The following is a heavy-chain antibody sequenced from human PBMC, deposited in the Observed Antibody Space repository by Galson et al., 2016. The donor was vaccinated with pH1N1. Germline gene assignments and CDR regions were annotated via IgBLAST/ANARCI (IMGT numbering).Heavy chain of an antibody. J-gene: IGHJ4*02. D-gene: IGHD3-9*01. CDR3: ARRKPNFDPHVIDF. CDR1: GGSLSGTY. Sequence: TCAVYGGSLSGTYWGWIRQSPGKGLEWIGEMHPGGSTNYNPSLKSRVSLFVDTSKNQFSLKLSSLTAADTALYFCARRKPNFDPHVIDFWGQGALVTVSS. CDR2: MHPGGST. V-gene: IGHV4-34*01.